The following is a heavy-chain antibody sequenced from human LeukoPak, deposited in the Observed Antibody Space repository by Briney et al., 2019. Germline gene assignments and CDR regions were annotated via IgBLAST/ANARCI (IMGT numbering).Heavy chain of an antibody. Sequence: GGSLRLSCAASGFTFSSYSMNWVRQAPGKGLEWVSSISSSSSYIYYADSVKGRFTISRDNAKNSLYLQMNSLRAEDTAVYYCARVQRTTVTIYYCYYYGMDVWGKGTTVTVSS. CDR2: ISSSSSYI. V-gene: IGHV3-21*01. D-gene: IGHD4-17*01. CDR1: GFTFSSYS. CDR3: ARVQRTTVTIYYCYYYGMDV. J-gene: IGHJ6*04.